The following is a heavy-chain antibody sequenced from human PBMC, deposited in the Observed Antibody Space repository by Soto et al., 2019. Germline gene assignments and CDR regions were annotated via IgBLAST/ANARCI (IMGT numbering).Heavy chain of an antibody. CDR1: GGSVSSGSYY. Sequence: SETLSLTCTVSGGSVSSGSYYWSWIRQPPGKGLEWIGYIYYSGSTNYNPYLKSRVTISVDTSKNQFSLKMSSVTAADTAVYYCARDRYYYDSSGLLFDDWGQGTLVTVSS. V-gene: IGHV4-61*01. CDR3: ARDRYYYDSSGLLFDD. D-gene: IGHD3-22*01. J-gene: IGHJ4*02. CDR2: IYYSGST.